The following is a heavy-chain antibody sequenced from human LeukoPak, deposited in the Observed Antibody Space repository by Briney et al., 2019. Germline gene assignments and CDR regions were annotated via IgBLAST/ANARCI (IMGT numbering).Heavy chain of an antibody. CDR1: GYTLTELS. J-gene: IGHJ4*02. Sequence: ASVKVSCKVSGYTLTELSMHWVRQAPGKGLEWMGGFDPEDGETIYAQKFQGRVTMTEDTSTDTAYMELSSLRSEDTAVYYCANGAGMQGLGLIDYGGQGTLVTVSS. V-gene: IGHV1-24*01. D-gene: IGHD6-19*01. CDR2: FDPEDGET. CDR3: ANGAGMQGLGLIDY.